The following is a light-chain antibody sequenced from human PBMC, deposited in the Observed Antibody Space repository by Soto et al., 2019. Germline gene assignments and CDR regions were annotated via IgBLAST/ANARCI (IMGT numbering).Light chain of an antibody. J-gene: IGKJ1*01. CDR1: QSISNTF. CDR2: GAS. Sequence: EIVLTQSPGTLSLSPGDRATLSCRASQSISNTFLAWYQQKPGQAPRLLIYGASSRATGIPDRFSGSGSGTDSTLTISRLETEDFAVYYCQQYGSSPRTFGQGTKVDIK. CDR3: QQYGSSPRT. V-gene: IGKV3-20*01.